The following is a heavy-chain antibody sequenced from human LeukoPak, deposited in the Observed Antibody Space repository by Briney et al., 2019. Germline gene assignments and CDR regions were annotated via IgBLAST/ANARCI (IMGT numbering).Heavy chain of an antibody. CDR2: INPSGGST. Sequence: ASVKVSCKASGYTFTSYYMHWVRQAPGQGLEWMGIINPSGGSTSYAQKFQGRVTMTRDMSTSTVYMELSSLRSEDTAVYYCARDIEGIQLWFGPPAYFDYWGQGTLVTVSS. J-gene: IGHJ4*02. V-gene: IGHV1-46*01. D-gene: IGHD5-18*01. CDR3: ARDIEGIQLWFGPPAYFDY. CDR1: GYTFTSYY.